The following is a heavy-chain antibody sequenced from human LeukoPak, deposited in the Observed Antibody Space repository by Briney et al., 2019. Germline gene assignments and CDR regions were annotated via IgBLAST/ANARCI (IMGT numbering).Heavy chain of an antibody. Sequence: GESLKISCKGSGYSFTNYWIGWVRQMPGKGLEWMGIIYPGDSDTRYSPSLQGQVTISADKSISTAYLQWSSLKASDTAMYYCARARYCSSTSCPSPYYYYYMDVWGKGTTVTVSS. CDR2: IYPGDSDT. J-gene: IGHJ6*03. D-gene: IGHD2-2*01. V-gene: IGHV5-51*01. CDR1: GYSFTNYW. CDR3: ARARYCSSTSCPSPYYYYYMDV.